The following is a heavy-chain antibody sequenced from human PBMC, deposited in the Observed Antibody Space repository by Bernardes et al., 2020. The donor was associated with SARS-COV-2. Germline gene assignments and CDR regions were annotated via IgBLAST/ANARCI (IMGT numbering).Heavy chain of an antibody. CDR3: RVVPAAMEYYYYGMDV. D-gene: IGHD2-2*01. CDR1: GYTLTALS. J-gene: IGHJ6*02. CDR2: FDPEDGET. V-gene: IGHV1-24*01. Sequence: SVQVSCKVSGYTLTALSMHWVRQATGKGLEWMGGFDPEDGETIYAQKFQGRVTMTEDTSTDTAYMELSSLRSEDTAVYYCRVVPAAMEYYYYGMDVWGQGTTVTVSS.